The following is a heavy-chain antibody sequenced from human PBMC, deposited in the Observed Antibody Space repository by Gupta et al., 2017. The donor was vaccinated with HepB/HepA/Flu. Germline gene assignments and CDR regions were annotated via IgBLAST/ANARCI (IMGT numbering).Heavy chain of an antibody. Sequence: QVQLVQSGAEVKKPGASVKVSCKASGYTFTSYDINWVRQATGQGLEWMGWMNPNSGNTGYAQKFQGRVTITRNTSISTAYMELSSLRSEDTAVYYCARSAVTTATAIRGLWNWFDPWGQGTLVTVSS. J-gene: IGHJ5*02. CDR3: ARSAVTTATAIRGLWNWFDP. CDR2: MNPNSGNT. D-gene: IGHD2-21*02. V-gene: IGHV1-8*03. CDR1: GYTFTSYD.